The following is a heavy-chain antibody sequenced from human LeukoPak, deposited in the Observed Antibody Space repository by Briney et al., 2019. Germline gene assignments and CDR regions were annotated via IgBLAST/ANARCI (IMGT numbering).Heavy chain of an antibody. CDR3: ARGGGSYLYYFDY. D-gene: IGHD1-26*01. Sequence: PGGSLRISCAASGFTFSSNYMIWVRQDPGKGLEWVSVIYSGGSTYYADSVKGRFTISRDNSKNTLYLQMNSLRAEDTAVYYCARGGGSYLYYFDYWGQGTLVTVSS. V-gene: IGHV3-53*01. CDR1: GFTFSSNY. CDR2: IYSGGST. J-gene: IGHJ4*02.